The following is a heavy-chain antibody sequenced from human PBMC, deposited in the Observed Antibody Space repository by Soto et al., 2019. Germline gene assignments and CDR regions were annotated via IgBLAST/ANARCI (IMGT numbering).Heavy chain of an antibody. CDR1: GFTFSSYA. Sequence: GGSLRLSCSASGFTFSSYAMSWVRQAPGKGLEWVSSISGSGGSTYYADSVKGRFTISRDNSKNTLYLQMNSLRAEDTALYYCALYTNGGSPYWGQGTLVTVSS. J-gene: IGHJ4*02. CDR2: ISGSGGST. V-gene: IGHV3-23*01. CDR3: ALYTNGGSPY. D-gene: IGHD2-8*01.